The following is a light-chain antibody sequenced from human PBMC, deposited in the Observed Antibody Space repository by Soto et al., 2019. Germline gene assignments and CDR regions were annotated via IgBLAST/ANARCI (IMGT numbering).Light chain of an antibody. CDR1: SSDVGGYNY. V-gene: IGLV2-14*01. J-gene: IGLJ1*01. CDR2: GVS. Sequence: QSALTQPASVSGSPGQSITISCTGTSSDVGGYNYVSWYQQHPGKAPKLMIYGVSNRPSGVSNRFSGSKSGNTASLTISGLQAEDEADYYCSSYTSSSTLAVFGTGTKLIVL. CDR3: SSYTSSSTLAV.